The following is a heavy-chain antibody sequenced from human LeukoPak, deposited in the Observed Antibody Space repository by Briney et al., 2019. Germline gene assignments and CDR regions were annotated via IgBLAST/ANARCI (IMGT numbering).Heavy chain of an antibody. D-gene: IGHD4-17*01. CDR1: GGSISSYY. V-gene: IGHV4-4*07. CDR2: IYTSGST. CDR3: AREPPSTVTTFDWFDP. J-gene: IGHJ5*02. Sequence: SETLSLTCTVSGGSISSYYWSWIRQPAGKGLEWIGRIYTSGSTNYNPSVKSRVTMSVDTSKNQFSLKLSSVTAADTAVYYCAREPPSTVTTFDWFDPWGQGTLVTVSS.